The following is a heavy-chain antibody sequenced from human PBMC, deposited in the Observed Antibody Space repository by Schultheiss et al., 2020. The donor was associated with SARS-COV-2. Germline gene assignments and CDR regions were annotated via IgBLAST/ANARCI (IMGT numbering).Heavy chain of an antibody. CDR2: ISGSGGST. J-gene: IGHJ5*02. Sequence: GGSLRLSCAASGFTFDDYAMHWVRQAPGKGLEWVSAISGSGGSTYYADSVKGRFTISRDNSKNTLYLQMNSLRAEDTAVYYCAKAPTTSGGSYNWFDPWGQGTLVTVSS. D-gene: IGHD2-15*01. CDR3: AKAPTTSGGSYNWFDP. V-gene: IGHV3-23*01. CDR1: GFTFDDYA.